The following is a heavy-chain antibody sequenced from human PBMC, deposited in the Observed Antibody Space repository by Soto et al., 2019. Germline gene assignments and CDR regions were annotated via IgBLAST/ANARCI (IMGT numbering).Heavy chain of an antibody. CDR2: ISGGGGGT. Sequence: EVRLLESGGGLEQPGGSLRLSCTTSGFTFDNFAMSWVRQAPGRGLEWVSAISGGGGGTYYADSVKGRFIISRDNSKNTVYLQVNGLSPDDTAVYYCAKDVHYDSSGRLDHWGQATLVTVSS. J-gene: IGHJ4*02. D-gene: IGHD3-22*01. CDR1: GFTFDNFA. V-gene: IGHV3-23*01. CDR3: AKDVHYDSSGRLDH.